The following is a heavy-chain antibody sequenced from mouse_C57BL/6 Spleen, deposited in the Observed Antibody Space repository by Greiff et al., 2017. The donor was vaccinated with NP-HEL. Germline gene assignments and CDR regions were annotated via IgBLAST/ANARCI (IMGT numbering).Heavy chain of an antibody. V-gene: IGHV1-74*01. CDR3: AIPLIYYDYDYYAMDY. CDR1: GYTFTSYW. J-gene: IGHJ4*01. D-gene: IGHD2-4*01. CDR2: IHPSDSDT. Sequence: QVQLQQPGAELVKPGASVKVSCKASGYTFTSYWMHWVKQRPGQGLEWIGRIHPSDSDTNYNQKFKGKATLTVDKSSSTAYMQLSSLTSEDSAVYYCAIPLIYYDYDYYAMDYWGQGTSVTVSS.